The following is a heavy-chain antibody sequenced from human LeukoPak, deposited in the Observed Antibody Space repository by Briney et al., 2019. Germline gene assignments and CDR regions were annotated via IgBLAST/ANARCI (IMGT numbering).Heavy chain of an antibody. J-gene: IGHJ6*02. V-gene: IGHV1-2*02. Sequence: ASVKVSCKASGYTFTGYYVHWVRQAPGQGLEWMGWINPNSGGTNYAQKFQGRVTMTRDTSISTAYMELSRLRSDDTAVYYCARDIIVVPADNYYYYGMDVWGQGTTVTVSS. D-gene: IGHD2-2*01. CDR3: ARDIIVVPADNYYYYGMDV. CDR1: GYTFTGYY. CDR2: INPNSGGT.